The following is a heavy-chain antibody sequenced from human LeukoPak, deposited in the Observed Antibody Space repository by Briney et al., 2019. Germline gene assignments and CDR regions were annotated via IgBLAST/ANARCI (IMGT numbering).Heavy chain of an antibody. V-gene: IGHV3-23*01. CDR3: AKTPGDCTGGTCYSFDY. D-gene: IGHD2-15*01. CDR1: GFTFYTYA. J-gene: IGHJ4*02. CDR2: ISGSGDNT. Sequence: GGSLRVSCAASGFTFYTYAMTWVSQAPGKGLEWVSSISGSGDNTYYADSVKGRFTVSRDNSKNTLYLQMNSLRAEDTAVYYCAKTPGDCTGGTCYSFDYWGQGSLVTVSS.